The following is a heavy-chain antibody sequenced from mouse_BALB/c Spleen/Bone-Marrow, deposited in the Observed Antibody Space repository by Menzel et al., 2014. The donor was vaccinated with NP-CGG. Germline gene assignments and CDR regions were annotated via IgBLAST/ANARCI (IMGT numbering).Heavy chain of an antibody. V-gene: IGHV1-5*01. CDR1: GYTFSNYW. J-gene: IGHJ2*01. CDR3: TARARNKFAY. CDR2: IYPGNSDT. Sequence: EVQLQQSGTVLARPGAAVKMSCKASGYTFSNYWMHWVKQRPGQGLEWIGTIYPGNSDTTYNQKFKGKATLTAVTSPSTAYMELSRLTNDDSAVYYCTARARNKFAYWGQGTPLTVSS.